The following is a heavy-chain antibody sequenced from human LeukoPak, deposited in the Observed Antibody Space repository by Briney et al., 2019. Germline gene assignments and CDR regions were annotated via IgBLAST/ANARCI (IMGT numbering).Heavy chain of an antibody. CDR3: ARLGAIAAAGANY. CDR2: IYPGDSDT. Sequence: GESLKISCRGSGNSFTSYWIGWVRQMPGKGLEWMGIIYPGDSDTRYSPSFQGQVTISADKSISTAYLQWSSLKASDTAMYYCARLGAIAAAGANYWGQGTLVTVSS. V-gene: IGHV5-51*01. J-gene: IGHJ4*02. D-gene: IGHD6-13*01. CDR1: GNSFTSYW.